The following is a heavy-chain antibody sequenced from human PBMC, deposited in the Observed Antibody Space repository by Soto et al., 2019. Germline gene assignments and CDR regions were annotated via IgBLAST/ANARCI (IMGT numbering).Heavy chain of an antibody. CDR1: GFSLSTSGVG. D-gene: IGHD3-9*01. V-gene: IGHV2-5*02. CDR3: ALLLSDFDHNWFDP. CDR2: IYWDDDK. Sequence: QITLKESGPPLVKPTQTLTLTCTFSGFSLSTSGVGVGWIRQPPGKALEWLALIYWDDDKRYSPSLKSRLTITKDPSKNQVVLTMTNMDPVDTATYYCALLLSDFDHNWFDPWGQGTLVTVSS. J-gene: IGHJ5*02.